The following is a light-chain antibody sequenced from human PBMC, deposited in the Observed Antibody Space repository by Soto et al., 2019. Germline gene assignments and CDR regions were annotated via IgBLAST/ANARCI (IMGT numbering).Light chain of an antibody. V-gene: IGKV3-15*01. CDR1: QSVSSN. J-gene: IGKJ1*01. CDR3: QQSNNWPPET. CDR2: GAS. Sequence: EIVMTQSPATLSVSPGERATLSCRASQSVSSNLGWYQQKPGQAPRLLIYGASIRATGIPVRFSGSGSGTEFTLTISSLQSEDFAVYYCQQSNNWPPETFGQGTKVEIK.